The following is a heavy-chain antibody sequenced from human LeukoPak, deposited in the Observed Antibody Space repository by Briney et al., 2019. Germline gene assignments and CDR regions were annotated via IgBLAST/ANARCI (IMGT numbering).Heavy chain of an antibody. D-gene: IGHD2-2*02. J-gene: IGHJ6*02. CDR1: GGSFSGYY. Sequence: SETLSLTCAVYGGSFSGYYWSWIRQPPGKGLEWIGEINHSGSTNYNPSLKSRVTISVDTSKNQFSLKLSSVTAADTAVYYCATIPWTHCSSTSCYNRYYYYYYGMDVWGQGTTVTVSS. CDR2: INHSGST. V-gene: IGHV4-34*01. CDR3: ATIPWTHCSSTSCYNRYYYYYYGMDV.